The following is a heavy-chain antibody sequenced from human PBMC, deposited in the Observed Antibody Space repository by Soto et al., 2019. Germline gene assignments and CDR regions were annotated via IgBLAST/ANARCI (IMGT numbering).Heavy chain of an antibody. CDR3: ATSGSIWSGYSPLNYYYYYGMDV. CDR1: GGSISSGGYY. CDR2: IYYSGST. J-gene: IGHJ6*02. V-gene: IGHV4-31*03. Sequence: QVQLQESGPGLVKPSQTLSLTCTVSGGSISSGGYYWSWIRQHPGKGLEWIGYIYYSGSTYYNPSLRSRVTISVDTSKHQFSLKLSSVTAADTAVYYCATSGSIWSGYSPLNYYYYYGMDVWGQGTTVTVSS. D-gene: IGHD3-3*01.